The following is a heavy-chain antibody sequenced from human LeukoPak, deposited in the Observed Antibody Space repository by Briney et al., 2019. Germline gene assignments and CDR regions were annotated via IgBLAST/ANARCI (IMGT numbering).Heavy chain of an antibody. CDR2: ISPNSGGT. CDR1: GYTFTGYY. J-gene: IGHJ4*02. Sequence: ASVKVSCKASGYTFTGYYMHWVRQAPGQGLEWMGWISPNSGGTNYAQKFQGRVTMTRDTSISTAYMELSRLRSDDTAVYYCARVTMVRGVVFDYWGQGTPVTVSS. D-gene: IGHD3-10*01. V-gene: IGHV1-2*02. CDR3: ARVTMVRGVVFDY.